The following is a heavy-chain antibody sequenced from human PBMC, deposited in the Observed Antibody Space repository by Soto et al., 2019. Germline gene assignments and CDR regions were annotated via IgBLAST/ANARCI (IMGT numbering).Heavy chain of an antibody. Sequence: QVQLQESGPGLVKPSQTLSLTCTVSGGSISSGGYYWSWIRQHPGKGLEWIGYIYSSGRTNYNPSLKSRVTLSVDTSKNQFSLKLNSVTAADAAVYSCARVFSDSCSCFDPWGQGTLVTVSS. CDR3: ARVFSDSCSCFDP. CDR1: GGSISSGGYY. CDR2: IYSSGRT. V-gene: IGHV4-31*03. J-gene: IGHJ5*02. D-gene: IGHD6-13*01.